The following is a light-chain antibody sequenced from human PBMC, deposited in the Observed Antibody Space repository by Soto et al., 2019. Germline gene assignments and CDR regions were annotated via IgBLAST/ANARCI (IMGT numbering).Light chain of an antibody. V-gene: IGLV2-14*01. CDR1: SSDVGGYNY. CDR2: EVT. J-gene: IGLJ3*02. CDR3: SSYTSSDTWV. Sequence: QSVLTQPASVSGSPGQSITISCTGTSSDVGGYNYVSWFQQHPGQVPKLTIYEVTNRPSGVSNRFSGSKSGNTASLTISGRQPEDEADYYCSSYTSSDTWVFGGGTKLTVL.